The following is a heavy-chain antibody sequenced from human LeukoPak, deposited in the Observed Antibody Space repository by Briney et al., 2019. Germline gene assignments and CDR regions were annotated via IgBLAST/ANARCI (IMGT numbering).Heavy chain of an antibody. J-gene: IGHJ4*02. V-gene: IGHV4-39*01. Sequence: PSETLSLTCTVSGGSMSSSSYYWGWIRQPPGKGLEWIGSIYYSGSTYYNPSLKSRVTISVDTSKNQFSLKLSSVTAADTAVYYCARLPTVTFFDYWGQGTLVTVSS. CDR1: GGSMSSSSYY. CDR3: ARLPTVTFFDY. CDR2: IYYSGST. D-gene: IGHD4-17*01.